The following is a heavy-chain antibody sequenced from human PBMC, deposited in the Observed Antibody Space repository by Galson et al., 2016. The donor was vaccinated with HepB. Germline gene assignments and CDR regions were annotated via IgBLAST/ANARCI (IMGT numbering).Heavy chain of an antibody. Sequence: SLRLSCAATGFSVSTSYMTWVRQAPGGGLEWLSYITSSGSIRKYADSVKGRFTISRDNAKNTLDLQMNSLRAEDTTVYYCAKARDDSSWSLDYWGQGTLVTVTS. CDR3: AKARDDSSWSLDY. V-gene: IGHV3-11*04. D-gene: IGHD6-13*01. J-gene: IGHJ4*02. CDR1: GFSVSTSY. CDR2: ITSSGSIR.